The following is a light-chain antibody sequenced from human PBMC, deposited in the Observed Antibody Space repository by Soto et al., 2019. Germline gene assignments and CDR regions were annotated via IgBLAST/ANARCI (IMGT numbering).Light chain of an antibody. V-gene: IGKV1-39*01. CDR3: QQSYSNPRT. CDR2: AAS. J-gene: IGKJ1*01. Sequence: DIQMTQSPSTLSASLGDRVTITCRASQSITNWLAWYQQKPGKAPKLLIYAASSLQSGVPSRFSGSGSGTDFTLTISSLQPEDFETYYCQQSYSNPRTFGQGTKVDIK. CDR1: QSITNW.